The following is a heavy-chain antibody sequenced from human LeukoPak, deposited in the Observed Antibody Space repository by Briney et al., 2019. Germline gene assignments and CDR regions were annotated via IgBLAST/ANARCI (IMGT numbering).Heavy chain of an antibody. V-gene: IGHV3-74*01. CDR3: ARRIAVAASNVLDI. CDR2: INSDGRST. Sequence: PGGSLRPSCAASGFTFSSYGMHWVRQGPGKGLVWVSHINSDGRSTSYADSVKGRFTISRDNAKNTLYLQMNSLRAEDTALYYCARRIAVAASNVLDIWGQGTMVTVSS. CDR1: GFTFSSYG. D-gene: IGHD6-19*01. J-gene: IGHJ3*02.